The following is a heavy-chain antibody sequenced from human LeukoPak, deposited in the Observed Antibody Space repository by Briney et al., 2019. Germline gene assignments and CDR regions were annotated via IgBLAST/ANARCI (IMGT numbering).Heavy chain of an antibody. D-gene: IGHD6-13*01. Sequence: SETLSLTCTVSSGSISSYYWSWIRQPPGKGLEWIGYIYYSGSTNYNPSLKSRVTISVDTSKNQFSLKLSSVTAADTAVYYCAREGYSSSWYLGRYDAFDIWGQGTMVTVSS. CDR2: IYYSGST. J-gene: IGHJ3*02. CDR1: SGSISSYY. V-gene: IGHV4-59*01. CDR3: AREGYSSSWYLGRYDAFDI.